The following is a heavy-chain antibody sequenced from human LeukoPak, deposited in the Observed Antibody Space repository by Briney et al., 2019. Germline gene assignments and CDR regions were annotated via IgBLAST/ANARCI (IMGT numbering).Heavy chain of an antibody. CDR2: IIPILGIA. CDR1: GGTFSSYA. CDR3: ARAPGYCSGGSCYPTYYGMDV. Sequence: ASVKVSCKASGGTFSSYAISWVRRAPGQGLEWMGRIIPILGIANYAQKFQGRVTITADKSTSTAYMELSSLRSEDTAVYYCARAPGYCSGGSCYPTYYGMDVWGQGTTVTVSS. V-gene: IGHV1-69*04. D-gene: IGHD2-15*01. J-gene: IGHJ6*02.